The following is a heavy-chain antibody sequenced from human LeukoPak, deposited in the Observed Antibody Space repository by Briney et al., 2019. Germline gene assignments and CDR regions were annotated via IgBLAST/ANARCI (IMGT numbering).Heavy chain of an antibody. CDR3: AKRGAEVGATVAPGDY. D-gene: IGHD1-26*01. CDR1: GFTFSSYS. V-gene: IGHV3-23*01. Sequence: GGSLRLSCAASGFTFSSYSMNWVRQAPGKGLEWVSAISGIGSTTYYADSVKGRFTISRDTSKNTLYLQMNSLRAEDTAIYYCAKRGAEVGATVAPGDYWGQGTLVTVSS. CDR2: ISGIGSTT. J-gene: IGHJ4*02.